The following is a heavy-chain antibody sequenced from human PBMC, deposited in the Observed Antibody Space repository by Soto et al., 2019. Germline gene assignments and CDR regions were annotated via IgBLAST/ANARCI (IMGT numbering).Heavy chain of an antibody. V-gene: IGHV3-30*18. CDR2: ISYDGSNK. Sequence: QVQLVESGGGVVQPGRSLRLSCAASGFTFSSYGMHWVRQAPGKGLEWVAVISYDGSNKYYADSVKGRFTISRDNSKNTLYLQMNSLRAEVTAVYYCAKDHPGGYDYWGQGTLVTVSS. CDR1: GFTFSSYG. CDR3: AKDHPGGYDY. D-gene: IGHD3-10*01. J-gene: IGHJ4*02.